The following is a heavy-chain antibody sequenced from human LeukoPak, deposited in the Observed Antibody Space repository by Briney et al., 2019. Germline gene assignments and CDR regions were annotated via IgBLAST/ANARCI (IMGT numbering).Heavy chain of an antibody. D-gene: IGHD5-12*01. CDR2: IYTSGST. CDR1: GGSISSYY. J-gene: IGHJ6*03. V-gene: IGHV4-4*07. Sequence: PSETLSLTCTVSGGSISSYYWSWIRQPAGKGLEWIGRIYTSGSTNYNPSLKSRVTMSVDTSKNQFSPKLSSVTAADTAVYYCARDRRGYPYYYYYMDVWGKGTTVTVSS. CDR3: ARDRRGYPYYYYYMDV.